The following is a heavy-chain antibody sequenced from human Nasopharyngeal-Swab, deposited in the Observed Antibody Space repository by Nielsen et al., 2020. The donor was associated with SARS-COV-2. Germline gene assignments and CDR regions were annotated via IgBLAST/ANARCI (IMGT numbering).Heavy chain of an antibody. J-gene: IGHJ6*02. CDR2: IKQDGSEK. D-gene: IGHD2-2*01. Sequence: GESLKISCAASGFTFSSYWMSWVRQAPGKGLEWVANIKQDGSEKYYVDSVKGRFTISRDNAKNSLYLQMNSLRAEDTAVYYCARDYCSSTSYQRYYYYYYGMDVWGQGTTVTVSS. CDR3: ARDYCSSTSYQRYYYYYYGMDV. V-gene: IGHV3-7*03. CDR1: GFTFSSYW.